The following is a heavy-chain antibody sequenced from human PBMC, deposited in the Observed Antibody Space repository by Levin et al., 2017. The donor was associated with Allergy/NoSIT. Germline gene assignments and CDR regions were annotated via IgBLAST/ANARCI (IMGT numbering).Heavy chain of an antibody. J-gene: IGHJ6*02. CDR2: IYYRGST. CDR1: GDSLSPDY. V-gene: IGHV4-59*01. Sequence: SQTLSLTCTVSGDSLSPDYWSWIRQPPGKRLEWIGYIYYRGSTTYNPSLKSRVTMSVDTSRNQFSLNLSSVTAADSAVYHCARHRGYNHGPSYYYGMDVWGPGTTVTVSS. D-gene: IGHD5-18*01. CDR3: ARHRGYNHGPSYYYGMDV.